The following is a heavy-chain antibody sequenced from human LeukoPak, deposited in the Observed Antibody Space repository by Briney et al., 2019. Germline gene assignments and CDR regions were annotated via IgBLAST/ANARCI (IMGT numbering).Heavy chain of an antibody. CDR2: ISSSGSTK. CDR3: ARVSGYRHWYFDL. J-gene: IGHJ2*01. D-gene: IGHD3-22*01. Sequence: PGGSLRLSCAASGFTFSSYYMTWVRQAPGKGLEWVSYISSSGSTKYYADSVKGRFTISRDNAKNSLYLQMTSLRAEDTAIYYCARVSGYRHWYFDLWGRGTLVTVSS. V-gene: IGHV3-48*03. CDR1: GFTFSSYY.